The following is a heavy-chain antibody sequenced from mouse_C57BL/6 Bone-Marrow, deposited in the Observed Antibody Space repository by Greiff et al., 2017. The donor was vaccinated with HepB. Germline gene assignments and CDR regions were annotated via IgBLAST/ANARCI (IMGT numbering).Heavy chain of an antibody. V-gene: IGHV1-22*01. Sequence: EVQLQESGPELVKPGASVKMSCKASGYTFTDYNMHWVKQSHGKSLEWIGYINPNNGGTSYNQKFKGKATLTVNKSSSTAYMELRSLTSEDSAVYYCARTSRPGFDYWGQGTTLTVSS. J-gene: IGHJ2*01. CDR3: ARTSRPGFDY. CDR1: GYTFTDYN. CDR2: INPNNGGT.